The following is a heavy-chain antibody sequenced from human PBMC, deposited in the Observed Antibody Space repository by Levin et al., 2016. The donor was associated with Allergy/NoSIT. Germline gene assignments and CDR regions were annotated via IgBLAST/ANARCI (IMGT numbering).Heavy chain of an antibody. D-gene: IGHD1-26*01. Sequence: SETLSLTCTVSGGSISSYYWSWIRQPPGKGLEWIGYIYYSGSTNYNPSLKSRVTISVDTSKNQFSLKLSSVTAADTAVYYCARRSGSYWLFDYWGQGTLVTVSS. J-gene: IGHJ4*02. V-gene: IGHV4-59*01. CDR2: IYYSGST. CDR3: ARRSGSYWLFDY. CDR1: GGSISSYY.